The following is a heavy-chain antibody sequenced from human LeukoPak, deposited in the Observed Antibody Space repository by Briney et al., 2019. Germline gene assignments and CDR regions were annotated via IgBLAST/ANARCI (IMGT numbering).Heavy chain of an antibody. Sequence: SGGSLRLSCAASGFTFSTYSMNWVRQAPGKGLEWVSYISSSSSTIYYADSVKGRFTISRDNAKNSLYLQMNSLRDEDTAVYYCARDYDILTGYRFDYWGQGTLVTVSS. V-gene: IGHV3-48*02. CDR3: ARDYDILTGYRFDY. CDR1: GFTFSTYS. D-gene: IGHD3-9*01. J-gene: IGHJ4*02. CDR2: ISSSSSTI.